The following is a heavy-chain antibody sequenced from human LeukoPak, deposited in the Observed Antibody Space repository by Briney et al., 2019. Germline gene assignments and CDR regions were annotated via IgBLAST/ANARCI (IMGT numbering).Heavy chain of an antibody. D-gene: IGHD2-21*01. V-gene: IGHV3-7*01. CDR1: GFTFSAHW. Sequence: GGSLRLSCAASGFTFSAHWMSWVRQAPGKGLEWVANIKEDGSEKYYVDSVKGRFTISRDIAKNSLYLEMNSLRAEDTAVYYCARDLYSQYWGQGTLVTVSS. J-gene: IGHJ4*02. CDR3: ARDLYSQY. CDR2: IKEDGSEK.